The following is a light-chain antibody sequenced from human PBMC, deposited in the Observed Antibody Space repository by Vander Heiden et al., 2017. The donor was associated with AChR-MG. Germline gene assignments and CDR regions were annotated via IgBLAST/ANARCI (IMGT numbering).Light chain of an antibody. CDR3: QQYGNSPLT. Sequence: EIVLTQSPGTLSLSPGERGSLACRARRSISSSYLAWYHQKPGQSPRLRIYGASSRATGIPDRFRGSGAGTDFTLTSSRLEPEDFGLYYCQQYGNSPLTVGGGTKVDIK. J-gene: IGKJ4*01. V-gene: IGKV3-20*01. CDR1: RSISSSY. CDR2: GAS.